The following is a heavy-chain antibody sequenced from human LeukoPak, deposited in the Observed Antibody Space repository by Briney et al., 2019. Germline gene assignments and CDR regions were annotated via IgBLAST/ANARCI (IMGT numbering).Heavy chain of an antibody. CDR1: GFTFDDYA. J-gene: IGHJ4*02. V-gene: IGHV3-9*01. Sequence: PGRSLRLFCAASGFTFDDYAMHWVRQAPGKGLEWVSGISWNSGSIGYADSVKGRFTISRDNAKNSLYLQMKSLRAEDTALYYCGKDVKFNRLNYFDYWGQGTLVTVSS. D-gene: IGHD6-25*01. CDR2: ISWNSGSI. CDR3: GKDVKFNRLNYFDY.